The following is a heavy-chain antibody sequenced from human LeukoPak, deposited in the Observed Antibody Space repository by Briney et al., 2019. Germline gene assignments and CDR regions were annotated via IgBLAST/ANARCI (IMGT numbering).Heavy chain of an antibody. CDR1: GYTFNSHG. CDR2: ISAYNGDT. V-gene: IGHV1-18*04. J-gene: IGHJ4*02. CDR3: ASIHSGYEEYFDY. Sequence: ASVKVSCKASGYTFNSHGISWVRQAPGQGLEWMGWISAYNGDTNFAQKFQGRVTLTTDRTTSTAYLEVRSLRSDDTAVYYCASIHSGYEEYFDYWGQGTLVTVSS. D-gene: IGHD5-12*01.